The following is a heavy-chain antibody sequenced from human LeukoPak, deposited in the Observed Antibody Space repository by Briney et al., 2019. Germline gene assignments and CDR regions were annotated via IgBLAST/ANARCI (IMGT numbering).Heavy chain of an antibody. V-gene: IGHV6-1*01. D-gene: IGHD2-15*01. CDR3: ARDRVVVAASGRYYCYGMDV. CDR2: TYYRSKWYS. J-gene: IGHJ6*02. Sequence: SQTLSLTCAISGDSVSSNSAAWNWIRQSPSRGLEWLGRTYYRSKWYSDYAISVKGRITINPDTSKNQFSLQLNSMTPEDTAVYYCARDRVVVAASGRYYCYGMDVWGQGTTVTVSS. CDR1: GDSVSSNSAA.